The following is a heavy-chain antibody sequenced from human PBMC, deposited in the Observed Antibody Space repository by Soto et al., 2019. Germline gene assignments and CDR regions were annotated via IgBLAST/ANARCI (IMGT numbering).Heavy chain of an antibody. J-gene: IGHJ6*02. CDR1: GFTFSSYW. D-gene: IGHD2-2*01. CDR3: ARALVVVPAAMGTDYYYGMDV. CDR2: INSDGSST. Sequence: GGSLRLSCAASGFTFSSYWMHWVRQAPGKGLVWVSRINSDGSSTSYADSVKGRFTISRDNAKNTLYLQMNSLRAEDTAVYYCARALVVVPAAMGTDYYYGMDVWGQGTTVTVSS. V-gene: IGHV3-74*01.